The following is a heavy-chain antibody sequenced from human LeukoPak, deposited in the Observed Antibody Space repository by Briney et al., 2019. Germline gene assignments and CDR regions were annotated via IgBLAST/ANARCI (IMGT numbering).Heavy chain of an antibody. Sequence: GESLKISCKVSGYSFTTYWIGWVRQMPGKGLEWMGIIYPADSDTRYSPSFQGQVTISADKSISTAYLQWSSLKASDTAMYYCARQGIVPVPGAFPYNWFDPWGQGTLVTVSS. V-gene: IGHV5-51*01. CDR3: ARQGIVPVPGAFPYNWFDP. CDR1: GYSFTTYW. J-gene: IGHJ5*02. D-gene: IGHD2-2*01. CDR2: IYPADSDT.